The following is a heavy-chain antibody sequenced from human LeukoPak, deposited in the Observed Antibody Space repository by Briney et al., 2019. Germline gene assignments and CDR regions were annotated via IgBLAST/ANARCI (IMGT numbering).Heavy chain of an antibody. CDR1: GGSFSGYY. CDR3: ASLRFLEWAFDY. J-gene: IGHJ4*02. V-gene: IGHV4-34*01. D-gene: IGHD3-3*01. Sequence: SETLCLTCAVYGGSFSGYYWSWIRQPPGKGLEWIGEINHSGSTNYNPSLKSRVTISVDTSKNQFSLKLSSVTAADTAVYYCASLRFLEWAFDYWGQGTLVTVSS. CDR2: INHSGST.